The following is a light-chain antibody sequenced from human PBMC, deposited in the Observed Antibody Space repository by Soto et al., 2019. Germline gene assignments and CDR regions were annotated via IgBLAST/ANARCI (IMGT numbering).Light chain of an antibody. J-gene: IGKJ5*01. CDR2: DVS. V-gene: IGKV1-33*01. Sequence: DIQMTQSPSSLSASVGDRVTITCQASQDISTYLNWYQHKPGKAPNVLIYDVSNLGSGVPTRFSGSGSGTNFSLPISSLQPKDAATYYGKQNEDLSITFGQGTRREIK. CDR3: KQNEDLSIT. CDR1: QDISTY.